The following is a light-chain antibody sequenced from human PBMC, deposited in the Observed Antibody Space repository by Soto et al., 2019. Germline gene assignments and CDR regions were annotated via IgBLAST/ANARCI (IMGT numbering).Light chain of an antibody. CDR2: RSS. CDR3: AAWDDSLSGQV. Sequence: QSVLTQPPSASGTPGQRVSISCSGSSSNIGSNYVYWYQQVPGRAPKLLIYRSSQRPSGVPDRFSGSKSGTSASLAISGLRSEDEDDYYCAAWDDSLSGQVFGTGTKLTVL. V-gene: IGLV1-47*01. CDR1: SSNIGSNY. J-gene: IGLJ1*01.